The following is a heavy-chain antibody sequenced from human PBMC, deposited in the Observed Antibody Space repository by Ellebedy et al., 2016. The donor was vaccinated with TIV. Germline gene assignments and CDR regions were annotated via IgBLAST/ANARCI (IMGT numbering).Heavy chain of an antibody. CDR2: IYYSGST. Sequence: SETLSLXXTVSGGSISSYYWSWIRQPPGKGLEWIGYIYYSGSTNYNPSLKSRVTISVDTSKNQFSLKLSSVTTADTAVYYCARAPNRYVWGSYRQSGAFDIWGQGTMVTVSS. CDR3: ARAPNRYVWGSYRQSGAFDI. CDR1: GGSISSYY. D-gene: IGHD3-16*02. J-gene: IGHJ3*02. V-gene: IGHV4-59*13.